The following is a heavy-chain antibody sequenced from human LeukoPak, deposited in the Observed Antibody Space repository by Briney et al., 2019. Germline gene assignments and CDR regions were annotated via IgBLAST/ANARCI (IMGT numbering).Heavy chain of an antibody. J-gene: IGHJ4*02. CDR1: GYTFTSYY. D-gene: IGHD4-17*01. CDR3: ARGWLTYGDSFDY. V-gene: IGHV1-8*02. CDR2: MSPNSGNT. Sequence: ASVKVSCKASGYTFTSYYMHWVRQAPGQGLEWMGWMSPNSGNTGYAQKFLGRVTMTRNTSIGTAYMELSSLRSEDTAVYYCARGWLTYGDSFDYWGQGTLVTVSS.